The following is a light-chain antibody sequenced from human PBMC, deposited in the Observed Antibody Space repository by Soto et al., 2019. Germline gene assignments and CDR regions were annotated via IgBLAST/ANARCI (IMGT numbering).Light chain of an antibody. J-gene: IGLJ2*01. V-gene: IGLV2-14*01. CDR2: EVS. Sequence: QSALTQPASVSGSPGQSITISCTGTSGDVGGYNYVSWYQQHPDQAPKLMIYEVSNRPSGVSNRFSGSKSGNTASLPISGLQAEDEADYYCSSYTSSSTPVFGGGTKLTVL. CDR1: SGDVGGYNY. CDR3: SSYTSSSTPV.